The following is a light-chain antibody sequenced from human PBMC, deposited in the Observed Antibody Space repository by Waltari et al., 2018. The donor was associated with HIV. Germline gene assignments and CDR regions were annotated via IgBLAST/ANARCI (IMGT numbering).Light chain of an antibody. CDR2: HNN. V-gene: IGLV1-44*01. CDR1: SPHLGLIV. CDR3: AAWDDSLNGHML. Sequence: QSVLTQTPSASGTPGQRVSISCSGSSPHLGLIVVHWYQVLPGSAPKLLIYHNNERPSGVPDRFSGSKSGTSASLAMSGLQPEDEADYYCAAWDDSLNGHMLFGGGTKLTVL. J-gene: IGLJ2*01.